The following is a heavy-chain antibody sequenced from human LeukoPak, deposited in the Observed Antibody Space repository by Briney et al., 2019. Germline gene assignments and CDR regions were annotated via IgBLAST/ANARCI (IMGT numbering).Heavy chain of an antibody. CDR2: ISAYNGNT. CDR3: ARSGLGITMVRGVNYYFDY. Sequence: ASVKVSCKASGYTFTSYGISWVRQAPGQGLEWMGWISAYNGNTNYAQKLQGRVTMTTDTSTSTAYMELRSLRSDDTAVYYCARSGLGITMVRGVNYYFDYWGQGALVTVSS. V-gene: IGHV1-18*01. CDR1: GYTFTSYG. D-gene: IGHD3-10*01. J-gene: IGHJ4*02.